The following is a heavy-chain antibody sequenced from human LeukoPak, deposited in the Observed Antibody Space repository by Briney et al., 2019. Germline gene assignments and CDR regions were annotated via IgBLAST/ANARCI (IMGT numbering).Heavy chain of an antibody. CDR2: IYPGDSDT. D-gene: IGHD3-22*01. J-gene: IGHJ4*02. CDR1: GYSFTSYW. CDR3: ASAYYYDSSGYQNPFDY. V-gene: IGHV5-51*01. Sequence: GESLKISCKGSGYSFTSYWIGWVREMPGKGLEWMGIIYPGDSDTRYSPSFQGQVTISADKSISTAYLQWSSLKASDTAMYYCASAYYYDSSGYQNPFDYWGQGTLVTVSS.